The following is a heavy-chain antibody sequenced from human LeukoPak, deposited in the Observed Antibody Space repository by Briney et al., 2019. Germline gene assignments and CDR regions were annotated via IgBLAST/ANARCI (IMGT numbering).Heavy chain of an antibody. J-gene: IGHJ4*02. CDR1: GGSISSYY. Sequence: PSETLSLTCTVSGGSISSYYWSWIRQPPGKGLEWIGYIYYSGSTNYNPSLKSRVTISVDTSKSQFSLKLSSVTAADTAVYYCAREVVRGVLYYFDYWGQGTLVTVSS. V-gene: IGHV4-59*01. D-gene: IGHD3-10*01. CDR2: IYYSGST. CDR3: AREVVRGVLYYFDY.